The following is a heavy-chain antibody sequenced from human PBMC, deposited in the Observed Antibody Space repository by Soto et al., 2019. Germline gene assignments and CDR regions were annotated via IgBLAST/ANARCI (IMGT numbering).Heavy chain of an antibody. D-gene: IGHD2-21*02. CDR2: IWYDGSKK. J-gene: IGHJ6*02. Sequence: QVQLVESGGGVVQPGRSLRLSCAASGFTFSSYGMHWVRQAPGKGPEWVAVIWYDGSKKYYADSVKGRFTISRVNSKNTLYLQMNSQRAEDTAVYYCAREPVGDYDLGRNYANDGMDVWGQGTTVTVSS. V-gene: IGHV3-33*01. CDR1: GFTFSSYG. CDR3: AREPVGDYDLGRNYANDGMDV.